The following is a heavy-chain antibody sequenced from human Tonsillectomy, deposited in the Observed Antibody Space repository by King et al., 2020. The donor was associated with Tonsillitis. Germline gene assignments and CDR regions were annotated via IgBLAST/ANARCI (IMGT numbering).Heavy chain of an antibody. CDR2: SSGSGLST. J-gene: IGHJ5*02. V-gene: IGHV3-23*01. CDR3: AKDPPSRYSRASNWFDP. Sequence: VQLLESGGGLVQPGGSLRLSCAASGFTFRPYAISCVRQAPEKGREWVSGSSGSGLSTYYSDSAKGRFTISSDNSKNTQYLQMNSLRAEDMAGYYCAKDPPSRYSRASNWFDPWGQGTLVTVSS. D-gene: IGHD6-13*01. CDR1: GFTFRPYA.